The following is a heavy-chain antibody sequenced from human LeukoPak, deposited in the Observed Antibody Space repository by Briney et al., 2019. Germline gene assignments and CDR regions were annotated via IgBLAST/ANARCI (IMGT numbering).Heavy chain of an antibody. D-gene: IGHD2-2*01. CDR3: ARDPFCSSSTGCYFEDWFAP. V-gene: IGHV3-20*04. CDR2: IIWNGDKT. CDR1: GFKFDDYD. J-gene: IGHJ5*02. Sequence: GGSLRLSCTASGFKFDDYDMSWVRQVPGKGLEWVSGIIWNGDKTGYADSVRGRFAISRDNTKKSLYLQMSSLRAEDTALYYCARDPFCSSSTGCYFEDWFAPWGPLAMVTVSS.